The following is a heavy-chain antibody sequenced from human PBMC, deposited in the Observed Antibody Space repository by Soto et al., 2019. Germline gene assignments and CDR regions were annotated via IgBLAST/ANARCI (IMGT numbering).Heavy chain of an antibody. D-gene: IGHD6-13*01. CDR2: IYYSGST. J-gene: IGHJ5*02. CDR3: ARAKAPLYSSSWYWFDP. Sequence: SETLSLTCTVSGGSISSYYWSWIRQPPGKGLEWIGYIYYSGSTNYNPSLKSRVTISVDTSKNQFSLKLSSVTAADTAVYYCARAKAPLYSSSWYWFDPWGQGTLVTSPQ. CDR1: GGSISSYY. V-gene: IGHV4-59*08.